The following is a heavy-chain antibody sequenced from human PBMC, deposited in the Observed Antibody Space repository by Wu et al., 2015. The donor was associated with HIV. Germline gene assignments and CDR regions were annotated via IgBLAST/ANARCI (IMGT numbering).Heavy chain of an antibody. Sequence: QSGDEVKKPGASVKVSCKASGYLFTHYGVTWVRLAPGQRLEWVGWVSAWDGRTNYAQNLQGRVAMATDSSTDTAYMELKSLTSDDTAVYFCARGGHCTQGVCYHLEFWGQGTLVTVSS. J-gene: IGHJ4*02. CDR2: VSAWDGRT. D-gene: IGHD2-8*01. CDR1: GYLFTHYG. CDR3: ARGGHCTQGVCYHLEF. V-gene: IGHV1-18*04.